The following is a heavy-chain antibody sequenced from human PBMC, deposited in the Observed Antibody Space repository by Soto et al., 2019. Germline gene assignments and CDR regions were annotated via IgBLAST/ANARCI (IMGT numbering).Heavy chain of an antibody. CDR3: AKDIYYFDY. J-gene: IGHJ4*02. CDR1: GGSIRSSNW. Sequence: VQLQESGPGLVKPSGTLSLTCTVSGGSIRSSNWWSWVRQPPGKGLEWIGEIYHSGSTNYNPSLESRVTISVDKSKNQFSLKLSSLTAADTAVYYCAKDIYYFDYWGQGTLVTVSS. V-gene: IGHV4-4*02. CDR2: IYHSGST.